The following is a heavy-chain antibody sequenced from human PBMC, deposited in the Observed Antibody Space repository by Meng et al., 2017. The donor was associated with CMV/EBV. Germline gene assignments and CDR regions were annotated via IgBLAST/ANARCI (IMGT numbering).Heavy chain of an antibody. CDR1: GYTFAGCY. CDR3: ARFSTPWYSSGSDFDY. V-gene: IGHV1-2*02. D-gene: IGHD6-19*01. Sequence: GYTFAGCYMHWVRQAPGQGLEWMGWINPDSGGTNYAQKFQGRVTMTRDTSISTAYMELSRLRSDDTAVYYCARFSTPWYSSGSDFDYWGQGTLVTVSS. CDR2: INPDSGGT. J-gene: IGHJ4*02.